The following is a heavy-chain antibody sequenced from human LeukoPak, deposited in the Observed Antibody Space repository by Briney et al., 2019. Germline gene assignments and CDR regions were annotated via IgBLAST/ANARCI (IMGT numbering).Heavy chain of an antibody. CDR3: ARERSSSSWYYPSTSDY. CDR1: GFTFSSYS. CDR2: ISSSSSYI. V-gene: IGHV3-21*01. J-gene: IGHJ4*02. D-gene: IGHD6-13*01. Sequence: GRSLRLSCAASGFTFSSYSMNWVRQAPGKGLEWVSSISSSSSYIYYADSVKGRFTISRDNAKNSLYLQMNSLRAEDTAVYYCARERSSSSWYYPSTSDYWGQGTLVTVSS.